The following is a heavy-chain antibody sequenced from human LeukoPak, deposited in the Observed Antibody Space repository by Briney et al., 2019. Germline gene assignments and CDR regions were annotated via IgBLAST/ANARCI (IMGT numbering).Heavy chain of an antibody. Sequence: PSGALSDTRLVTLGSLSRYLWSWMRPPPWRGGGWIVYIYWSGSTNYNHSLESRDTISVDTSKNQFSLKVSSVTAADTGVYYCARYCTGVYGMDVGGQGTTLTVPS. D-gene: IGHD2-8*02. CDR2: IYWSGST. J-gene: IGHJ6*02. CDR3: ARYCTGVYGMDV. V-gene: IGHV4-59*01. CDR1: LGSLSRYL.